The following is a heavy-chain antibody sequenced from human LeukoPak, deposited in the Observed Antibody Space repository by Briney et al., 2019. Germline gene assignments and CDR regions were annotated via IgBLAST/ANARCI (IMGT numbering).Heavy chain of an antibody. J-gene: IGHJ4*02. CDR1: VGSFSGYY. Sequence: SETLSLTCAAYVGSFSGYYWSWMREPPGKGLEWIGEINHRGNTSYNPSLKSRVTISVDTSKNQSSLKRNSVTAAEPAVYYCARGIRYFDWLLLGYYFDYWRQGTLVTVSS. CDR2: INHRGNT. D-gene: IGHD3-9*01. CDR3: ARGIRYFDWLLLGYYFDY. V-gene: IGHV4-34*01.